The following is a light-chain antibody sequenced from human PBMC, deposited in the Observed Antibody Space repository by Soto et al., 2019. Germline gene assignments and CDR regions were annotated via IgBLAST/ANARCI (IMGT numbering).Light chain of an antibody. Sequence: ALTQPPSASGSPGQSVTISCTGTSSDVGGHNYVSWYQQHPGKAPKVMIYDVNKRPSGVPDRFSGSKSGNTASLTVSGLQAEDEGDYYCSSHAGGQNVVFGGGTKLTVL. CDR1: SSDVGGHNY. CDR3: SSHAGGQNVV. V-gene: IGLV2-8*01. J-gene: IGLJ2*01. CDR2: DVN.